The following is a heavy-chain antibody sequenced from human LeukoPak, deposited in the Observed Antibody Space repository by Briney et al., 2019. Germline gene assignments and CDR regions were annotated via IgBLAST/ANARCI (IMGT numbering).Heavy chain of an antibody. J-gene: IGHJ3*02. V-gene: IGHV3-7*01. CDR2: IKQDGSEK. CDR3: ARLGGGHSSSWYDAFDI. D-gene: IGHD6-13*01. CDR1: GFTFSSYW. Sequence: GGSLRLPCAASGFTFSSYWMSWVRQAPGKGLEWVANIKQDGSEKYYVDSVKGRFTISRDNAKNSLYLQMNSLRAEDTAVYYCARLGGGHSSSWYDAFDIWGQGTMVTVSS.